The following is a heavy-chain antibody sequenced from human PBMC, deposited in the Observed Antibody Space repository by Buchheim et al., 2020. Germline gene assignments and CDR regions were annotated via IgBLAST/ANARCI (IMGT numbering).Heavy chain of an antibody. CDR1: GFTFSSHS. Sequence: EVQLVESGGGLVQPGGSLRLSCAASGFTFSSHSMNWVRQAPGKGLEWVSFIGSSSSPIYYADSVKGRFTISRDTAKNSLYLQMNSLKGEDTAVYYCARDHCTNGVCYYHDSWGQGTL. CDR3: ARDHCTNGVCYYHDS. CDR2: IGSSSSPI. J-gene: IGHJ5*02. V-gene: IGHV3-48*01. D-gene: IGHD2-8*01.